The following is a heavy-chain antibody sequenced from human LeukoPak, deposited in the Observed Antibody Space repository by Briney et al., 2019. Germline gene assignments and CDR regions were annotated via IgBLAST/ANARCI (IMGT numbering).Heavy chain of an antibody. CDR3: AKGSYYYDSADYFDY. Sequence: GASVKVSCKASGYTFSSYAMSWVRQAPGKGLEWVSTLSGSGGNTYYADSVKGRVTISRDNSKNTLYLQMNSLRAEDTAVYHCAKGSYYYDSADYFDYWGQGTLVTVSS. CDR1: GYTFSSYA. CDR2: LSGSGGNT. V-gene: IGHV3-23*01. J-gene: IGHJ4*02. D-gene: IGHD3-22*01.